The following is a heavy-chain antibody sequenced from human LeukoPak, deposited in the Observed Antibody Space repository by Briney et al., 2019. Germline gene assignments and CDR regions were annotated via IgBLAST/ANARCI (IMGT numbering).Heavy chain of an antibody. CDR3: TRDGDSSSWWGAFDI. Sequence: GGSLRLSCAASGFTFSNAWMSWVRQAPGKGLEWVGRIKSKTDGGTTDYAAPVKGRFTISRDDSKNTLYLQMNSLKTEDTAVYYCTRDGDSSSWWGAFDIWGQGTMVTVSS. CDR2: IKSKTDGGTT. V-gene: IGHV3-15*01. J-gene: IGHJ3*02. D-gene: IGHD6-13*01. CDR1: GFTFSNAW.